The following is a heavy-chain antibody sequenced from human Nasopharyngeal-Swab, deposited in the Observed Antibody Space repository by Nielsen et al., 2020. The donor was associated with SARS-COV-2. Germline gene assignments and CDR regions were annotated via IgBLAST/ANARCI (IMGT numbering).Heavy chain of an antibody. V-gene: IGHV3-33*01. CDR1: GFTFSSYG. J-gene: IGHJ4*02. Sequence: GESLKISCAASGFTFSSYGMHWVRQAPGKGLEWVAVIWNDGSNKYYADSVKGRFTISRDNSKNTLYLQMNSLRAEDTAVYYCAMGFHYDFWSGYHTHFNYWGQGTLVTVSS. D-gene: IGHD3-3*01. CDR3: AMGFHYDFWSGYHTHFNY. CDR2: IWNDGSNK.